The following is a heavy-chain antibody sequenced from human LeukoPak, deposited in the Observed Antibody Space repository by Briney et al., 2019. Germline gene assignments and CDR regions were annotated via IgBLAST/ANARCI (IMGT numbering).Heavy chain of an antibody. D-gene: IGHD6-19*01. CDR1: GVPFSNYY. CDR2: INHSGYT. CDR3: TRAVAGHPD. V-gene: IGHV4-34*01. Sequence: SETLSLTCAVSGVPFSNYYWSWVRQSPTKGLEWIGEINHSGYTNYNPSLKSRVTISIDTSKNQFSLMVTSMTAADTGEYYCTRAVAGHPDWGQGTLVTVSS. J-gene: IGHJ4*02.